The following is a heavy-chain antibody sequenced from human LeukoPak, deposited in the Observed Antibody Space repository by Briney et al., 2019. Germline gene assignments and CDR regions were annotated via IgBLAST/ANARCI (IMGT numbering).Heavy chain of an antibody. D-gene: IGHD6-19*01. CDR1: GYTFTGYY. CDR2: INPNSGGT. J-gene: IGHJ5*02. Sequence: ASVKVSCKASGYTFTGYYMHWVRQAPGQGLEWMGRINPNSGGTNYAQKFQGRVTMTRDTSISTAYMELSRPRSDDTAVYYCARERGPIAVAGTVGWFDPWGQGTLVTVSS. CDR3: ARERGPIAVAGTVGWFDP. V-gene: IGHV1-2*06.